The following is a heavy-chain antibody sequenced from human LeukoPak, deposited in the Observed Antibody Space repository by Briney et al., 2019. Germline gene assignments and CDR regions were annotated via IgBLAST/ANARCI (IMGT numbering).Heavy chain of an antibody. CDR2: ISSDSSSI. CDR3: ARSVVVVAAIGDYYYYMDV. CDR1: GFTFSSYN. J-gene: IGHJ6*03. Sequence: GGSLRLSCAASGFTFSSYNMNWVRQASGKGLEWVSYISSDSSSIYYADSVKGRFTISRDNAKNSLYLQMNSLRAEDTAVYYCARSVVVVAAIGDYYYYMDVWGKGTTVTVSS. V-gene: IGHV3-48*01. D-gene: IGHD2-15*01.